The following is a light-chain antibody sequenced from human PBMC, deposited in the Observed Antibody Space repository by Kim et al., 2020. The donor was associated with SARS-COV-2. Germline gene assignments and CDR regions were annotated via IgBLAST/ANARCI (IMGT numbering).Light chain of an antibody. J-gene: IGLJ1*01. CDR2: DVS. CDR3: SSYTSISTWV. V-gene: IGLV2-14*01. CDR1: SSDVGGYNS. Sequence: QSALTQPASVSGSPGQSITISCTGTSSDVGGYNSVSWSQQHPGKAPKLMIYDVSKRPSGVSNRFSGSKSGNTASLTISGLQAEDEAAYYCSSYTSISTWVFGTGTKVTVL.